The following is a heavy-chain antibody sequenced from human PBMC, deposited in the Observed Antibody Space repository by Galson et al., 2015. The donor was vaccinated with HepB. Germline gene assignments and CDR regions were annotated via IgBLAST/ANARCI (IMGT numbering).Heavy chain of an antibody. CDR1: GFTFSSYA. V-gene: IGHV3-23*01. CDR2: ISGSGGST. D-gene: IGHD1-26*01. J-gene: IGHJ3*02. CDR3: AKIGGSYYSAFDI. Sequence: SLRLSCAASGFTFSSYAMSWVRQAPGKGLEWVSAISGSGGSTYYADSVKGRLTISRDNSKNTLYLQMNSLRAEDTAVYYCAKIGGSYYSAFDIWGQGTMVTVSS.